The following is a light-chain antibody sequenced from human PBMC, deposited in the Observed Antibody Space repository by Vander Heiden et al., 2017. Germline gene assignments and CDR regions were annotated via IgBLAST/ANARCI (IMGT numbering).Light chain of an antibody. CDR1: QSVGSY. CDR2: DAS. J-gene: IGKJ2*01. CDR3: QQRSNWPT. V-gene: IGKV3-11*01. Sequence: DIVLTPSPVPLSLSPGERATLSCRASQSVGSYLAWYQQKPGQAPRLLIYDASNRATGIPARFSGSRSGTDFTLTISRLEPEDFAVYYCQQRSNWPTFGQGTKLEIK.